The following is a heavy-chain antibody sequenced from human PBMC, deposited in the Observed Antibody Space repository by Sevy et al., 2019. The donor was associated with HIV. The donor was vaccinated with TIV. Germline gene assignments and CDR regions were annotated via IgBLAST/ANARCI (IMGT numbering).Heavy chain of an antibody. CDR3: ARDCSSTSCLCGLDV. D-gene: IGHD2-2*01. J-gene: IGHJ6*02. V-gene: IGHV3-7*03. Sequence: GGSLRLSCAVSGFTFRSYWMSWVRQAPGKGLEWVAHIKVDGSEKYHVDSVKGRFTISRDNAKISLFLQMNSLRVEDTAVYYCARDCSSTSCLCGLDVWGQGTAVTVSS. CDR2: IKVDGSEK. CDR1: GFTFRSYW.